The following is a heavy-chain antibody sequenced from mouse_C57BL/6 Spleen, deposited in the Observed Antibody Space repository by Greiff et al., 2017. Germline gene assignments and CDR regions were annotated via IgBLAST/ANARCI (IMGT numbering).Heavy chain of an antibody. D-gene: IGHD1-1*01. CDR2: ISYDGSN. CDR3: ARGTTVLDY. V-gene: IGHV3-6*01. CDR1: GYSITSGYY. Sequence: DVQLQESGPGLVKPSQSLSLSCSVSGYSITSGYYWNWIRQFPGNQLEWMGYISYDGSNNYNPSLKNRISLTRDTSKNQCFLKLNSVTTEDTATYYCARGTTVLDYWGQGTTLTVSS. J-gene: IGHJ2*01.